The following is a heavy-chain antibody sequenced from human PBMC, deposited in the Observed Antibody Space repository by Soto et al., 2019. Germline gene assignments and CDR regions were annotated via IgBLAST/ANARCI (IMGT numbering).Heavy chain of an antibody. V-gene: IGHV5-51*01. J-gene: IGHJ5*02. CDR2: IYPGGSDT. CDR3: ARMGSRWAKNWFDP. D-gene: IGHD6-13*01. CDR1: GTTFTNYS. Sequence: PGESLKISCEVSGTTFTNYSIGWVRLMPGKGLEWMGIIYPGGSDTRYSPSFQGQVTISADKSISTAYLQWSSLKASDTAMYYCARMGSRWAKNWFDPWGQGTVVTVSS.